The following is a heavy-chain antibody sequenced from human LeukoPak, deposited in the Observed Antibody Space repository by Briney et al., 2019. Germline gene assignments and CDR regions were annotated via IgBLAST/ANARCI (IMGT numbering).Heavy chain of an antibody. CDR2: IYYSGTT. J-gene: IGHJ3*02. V-gene: IGHV4-39*01. Sequence: SSETLSLTCTVSGGSISSSSYYWDWIRQPPGKGLEWIGTIYYSGTTYYNPSLKSRVTISVDTPRNQFSLKLSSVTATDTAVYYCARMIGDDAFDIWGQGTMVTVSS. CDR1: GGSISSSSYY. CDR3: ARMIGDDAFDI. D-gene: IGHD3-22*01.